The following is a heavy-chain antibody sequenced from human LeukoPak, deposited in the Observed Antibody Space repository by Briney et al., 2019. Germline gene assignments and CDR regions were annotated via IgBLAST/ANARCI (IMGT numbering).Heavy chain of an antibody. Sequence: PGGSLRLSCAASGFTFSSYGMHWVRQAPGKGLEWVAFIRYDVTNKYYADSVKGRFTISRDNSKNTLYLQMNSLRAEDTAVYYCARGLYSSGWYGSIDSWGQGTLVTVSS. CDR2: IRYDVTNK. CDR3: ARGLYSSGWYGSIDS. J-gene: IGHJ4*02. D-gene: IGHD6-19*01. V-gene: IGHV3-30*02. CDR1: GFTFSSYG.